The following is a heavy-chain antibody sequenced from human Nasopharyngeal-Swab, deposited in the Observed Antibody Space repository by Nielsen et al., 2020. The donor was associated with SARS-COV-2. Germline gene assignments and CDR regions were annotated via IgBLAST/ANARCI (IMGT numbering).Heavy chain of an antibody. D-gene: IGHD3-22*01. CDR2: ISSSGSTI. CDR3: ARDALPPYYYDSSGYYYGPRWFDP. V-gene: IGHV3-48*03. CDR1: GFTFSSYE. J-gene: IGHJ5*02. Sequence: GESLKISCAASGFTFSSYEMNWVRQAPGKGREWVSYISSSGSTIYYADSVKGRFTISRDNAKNSLYLQMNSLRAEDTAVYYCARDALPPYYYDSSGYYYGPRWFDPWGQGTLVTVSS.